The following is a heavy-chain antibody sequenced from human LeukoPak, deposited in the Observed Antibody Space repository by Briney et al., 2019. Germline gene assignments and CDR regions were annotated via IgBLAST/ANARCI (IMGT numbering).Heavy chain of an antibody. CDR1: GDSVSSNSAA. J-gene: IGHJ4*02. Sequence: SQTLSLTCAISGDSVSSNSAAWNWIRQSPSRGLEWLGRTYYRSKWYNDYAVSVKSRVTLKPGTSKNQFSLQLNSVTPEDTAVYYCARGYSYGYDFHYWGQGTLVTVSS. CDR3: ARGYSYGYDFHY. V-gene: IGHV6-1*01. CDR2: TYYRSKWYN. D-gene: IGHD5-18*01.